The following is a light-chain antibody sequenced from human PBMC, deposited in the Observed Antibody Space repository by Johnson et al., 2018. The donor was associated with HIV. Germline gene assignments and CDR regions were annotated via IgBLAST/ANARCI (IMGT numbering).Light chain of an antibody. CDR2: DNN. CDR3: GAWDSGLTAHFV. CDR1: SSNIGNNY. J-gene: IGLJ1*01. V-gene: IGLV1-51*01. Sequence: TQPPSVSAAPGQKVTISCSGSSSNIGNNYVSWYQQVPGTAPKLLIYDNNRRPSGIPDRFSGSKSGTSATLDITGLQTGDEADYYCGAWDSGLTAHFVFGRGTTITVL.